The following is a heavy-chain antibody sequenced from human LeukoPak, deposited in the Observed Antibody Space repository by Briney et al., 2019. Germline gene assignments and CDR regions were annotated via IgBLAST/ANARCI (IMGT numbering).Heavy chain of an antibody. CDR1: GFTFRNYG. J-gene: IGHJ4*02. Sequence: GGSLRLSCVASGFTFRNYGMHWVRQATGKGLEWVAAMGGGGTTYYADYVKGRFTISRDTSKNTLYLQMNSLRAEDTAIYYCAKAGRPQAVAGWIDYWGQGTLVTVSS. V-gene: IGHV3-23*01. CDR2: MGGGGTT. D-gene: IGHD6-19*01. CDR3: AKAGRPQAVAGWIDY.